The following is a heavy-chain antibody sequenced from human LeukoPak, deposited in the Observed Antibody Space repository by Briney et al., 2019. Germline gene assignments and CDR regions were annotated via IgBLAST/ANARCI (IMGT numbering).Heavy chain of an antibody. J-gene: IGHJ4*02. D-gene: IGHD3-16*02. CDR1: GFTFSNAW. CDR3: AKEPRGYDYVWGSYRPEDIDY. V-gene: IGHV3-15*01. Sequence: PGGSLRLSCAASGFTFSNAWMSWVRQAPGKGLEWVGRIKSKTDGGTTDYAAPVKGRFTISRDDSKNTLYLQMNSLRAEDTAVYYCAKEPRGYDYVWGSYRPEDIDYWGQGTLVTVSS. CDR2: IKSKTDGGTT.